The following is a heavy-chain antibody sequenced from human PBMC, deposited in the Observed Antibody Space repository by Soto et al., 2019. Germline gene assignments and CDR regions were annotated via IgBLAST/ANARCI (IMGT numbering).Heavy chain of an antibody. CDR1: GFTFSSYA. J-gene: IGHJ3*02. CDR2: ISGSGGST. CDR3: AKIPPSRSWYLDAFDI. D-gene: IGHD6-13*01. Sequence: EVQLLESGGGLVQPGGSLRLSCAASGFTFSSYAMSWVRQAPGKGLEWVSAISGSGGSTYYADSVKGRFTISRDNSKNTLYLQMNSLRAEDTAVYYCAKIPPSRSWYLDAFDIWGQGTMVTVSS. V-gene: IGHV3-23*01.